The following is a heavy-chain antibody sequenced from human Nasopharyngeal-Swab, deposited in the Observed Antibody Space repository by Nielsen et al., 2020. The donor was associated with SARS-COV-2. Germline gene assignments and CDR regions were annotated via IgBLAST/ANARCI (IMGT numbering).Heavy chain of an antibody. CDR3: ADPPFSEY. CDR1: GFTFSTYA. J-gene: IGHJ4*02. V-gene: IGHV3-23*01. CDR2: IDAGGGNT. Sequence: GGSLRLSCAASGFTFSTYAMTWVRQAPGKGLDWFSTIDAGGGNTCYADSVKGRFTISRDNSKSTLYLQMNSLRADDTAVYYCADPPFSEYWGQGTLVTVSS.